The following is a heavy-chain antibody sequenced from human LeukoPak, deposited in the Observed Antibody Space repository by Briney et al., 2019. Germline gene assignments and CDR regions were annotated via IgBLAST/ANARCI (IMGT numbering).Heavy chain of an antibody. J-gene: IGHJ4*02. CDR2: INPNSGDT. V-gene: IGHV1-2*06. D-gene: IGHD1-26*01. CDR1: GYTFTGYH. Sequence: ASVKVSCKASGYTFTGYHMHWVRQAPGQGLEWMGRINPNSGDTNYAQKFQGRVTMTRDTSISTAYMELSRLRSEDTAVYYCAKSGSWHFDYWGQGTLVTVSS. CDR3: AKSGSWHFDY.